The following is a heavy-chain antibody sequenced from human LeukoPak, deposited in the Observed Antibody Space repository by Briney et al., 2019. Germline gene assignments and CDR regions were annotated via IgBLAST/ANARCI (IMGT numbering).Heavy chain of an antibody. CDR2: ISSSSSYI. CDR3: ARAVLRSLNSGFGY. CDR1: GFTFSSYS. Sequence: GGSLRLSCAASGFTFSSYSMNWVRQAPGKGLECVSSISSSSSYIYYADSVNGRFTISRDNAKNSLYLQMNSLRAEDTAVYYCARAVLRSLNSGFGYWGQGTLVTVSS. J-gene: IGHJ4*02. V-gene: IGHV3-21*01. D-gene: IGHD5-12*01.